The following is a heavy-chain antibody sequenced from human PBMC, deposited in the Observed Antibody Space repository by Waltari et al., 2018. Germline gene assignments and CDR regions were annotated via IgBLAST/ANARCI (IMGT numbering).Heavy chain of an antibody. CDR1: GITFSRYW. V-gene: IGHV3-74*01. D-gene: IGHD3-22*01. J-gene: IGHJ4*02. Sequence: EVQLVESGGGLVQPGGSLRLSRAASGITFSRYWMHWVGPAPGKGLVGVSRINSDGSSTSYADSVKGRFTISRENAKNTLYLQMNSLRAEDTAVYYCATCYYYDSSGNYYVSDYWGQGTLVTVSS. CDR3: ATCYYYDSSGNYYVSDY. CDR2: INSDGSST.